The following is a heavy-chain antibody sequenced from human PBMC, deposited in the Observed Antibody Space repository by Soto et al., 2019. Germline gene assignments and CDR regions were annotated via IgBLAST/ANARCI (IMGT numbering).Heavy chain of an antibody. D-gene: IGHD5-18*01. Sequence: SVKVSCKASGGTFSSYAISWVRQAPGQGLEWMGGIIPIFGTANYAQKFQGRVTITADESTSTAYMELSSLRSEDTALYYCARLDRGYNFGPPGDRWGQGTLVTVSS. CDR2: IIPIFGTA. V-gene: IGHV1-69*13. CDR3: ARLDRGYNFGPPGDR. J-gene: IGHJ5*02. CDR1: GGTFSSYA.